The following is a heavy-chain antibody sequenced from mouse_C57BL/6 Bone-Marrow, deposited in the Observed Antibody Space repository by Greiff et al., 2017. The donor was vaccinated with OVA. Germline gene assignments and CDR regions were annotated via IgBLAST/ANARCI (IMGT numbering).Heavy chain of an antibody. CDR3: AKNGNLFFYFDY. CDR2: INPNNGGT. Sequence: EVQLQQSGPELVKPGASVKISCKASGYTFTDYYMNWVKQSHGKSLEWIGDINPNNGGTSYNQKFKGKATLTVDKSSSTAYMELRSLTSEDSAVYYCAKNGNLFFYFDYWGQGTTLTVSS. J-gene: IGHJ2*01. D-gene: IGHD2-1*01. V-gene: IGHV1-26*01. CDR1: GYTFTDYY.